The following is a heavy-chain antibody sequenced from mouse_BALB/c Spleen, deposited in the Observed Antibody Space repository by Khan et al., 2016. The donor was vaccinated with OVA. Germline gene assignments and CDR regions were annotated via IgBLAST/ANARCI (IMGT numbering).Heavy chain of an antibody. Sequence: EVQLVESGPGLVKPSQTVSLTCTVTGISITTRNYRWSWIRQFPGNKLEWIGYIYYSGTITYNPSLTSRATTPRDTSNNQFFLEMNTLTAEDTATCAGARDEYYGYWYFDVWGAGTTVTVSS. J-gene: IGHJ1*01. CDR3: ARDEYYGYWYFDV. V-gene: IGHV3-5*02. CDR2: IYYSGTI. CDR1: GISITTRNYR. D-gene: IGHD1-1*01.